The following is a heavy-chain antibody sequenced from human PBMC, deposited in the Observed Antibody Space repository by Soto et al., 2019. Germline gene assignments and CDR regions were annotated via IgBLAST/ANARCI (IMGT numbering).Heavy chain of an antibody. D-gene: IGHD5-18*01. J-gene: IGHJ6*02. CDR1: GFTFSSYA. Sequence: GGSLRLSCAASGFTFSSYAMSWVRQAPGTGLEWVSAISGSGGSTYYADSVKGRFTISRDNSKNTLYLQMNSLRAEDTAVYYCAKGGSYGPYYYYYGMDVWGQGTTVTVSS. CDR2: ISGSGGST. V-gene: IGHV3-23*01. CDR3: AKGGSYGPYYYYYGMDV.